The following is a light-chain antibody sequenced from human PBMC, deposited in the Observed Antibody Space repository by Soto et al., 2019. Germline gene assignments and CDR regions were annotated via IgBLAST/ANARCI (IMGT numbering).Light chain of an antibody. CDR2: DAS. CDR3: QQYSNWPPLYT. CDR1: QSVSSY. Sequence: EIVMTQSPATLSVSPVERATLSCRASQSVSSYLAWYQQKPGLPPRLLIYDASTRATGIPDRFSGSGSGTDFTLNISSLQSADFAVYYCQQYSNWPPLYTFGRGTKLEIK. V-gene: IGKV3-15*01. J-gene: IGKJ2*01.